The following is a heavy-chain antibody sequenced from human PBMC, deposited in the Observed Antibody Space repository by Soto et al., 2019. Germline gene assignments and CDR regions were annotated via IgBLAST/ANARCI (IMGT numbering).Heavy chain of an antibody. CDR1: GGSIISGDYY. CDR2: IYYSGDT. Sequence: SETLSLTCTVSGGSIISGDYYWSWIRQPPGKGLEWIGYIYYSGDTSYNPSLKSRVTISVDTSKNQFSLKLSAVTAADTAVYYCGRYNWGAMGAFDIWGQGTMVTVSS. J-gene: IGHJ3*02. V-gene: IGHV4-30-4*02. D-gene: IGHD1-1*01. CDR3: GRYNWGAMGAFDI.